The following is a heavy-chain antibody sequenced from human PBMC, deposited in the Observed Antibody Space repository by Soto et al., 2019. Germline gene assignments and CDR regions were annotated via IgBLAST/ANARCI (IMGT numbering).Heavy chain of an antibody. Sequence: SETLSLTCTVSGGSVSGPRHYWTWIRQPPGKWLEWIGYIYYSGSTNYNPSFKSRVTISIDTSKNQVSLKLSSVTAADAAVYYCASAKPAAGQNLIDSRGQGTLVTVSS. CDR1: GGSVSGPRHY. V-gene: IGHV4-61*01. D-gene: IGHD6-13*01. J-gene: IGHJ4*02. CDR2: IYYSGST. CDR3: ASAKPAAGQNLIDS.